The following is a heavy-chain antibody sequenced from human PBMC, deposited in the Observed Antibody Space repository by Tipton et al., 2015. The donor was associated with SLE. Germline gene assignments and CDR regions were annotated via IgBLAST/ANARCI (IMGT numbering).Heavy chain of an antibody. D-gene: IGHD2-2*01. Sequence: TLSLTCTVSGDSVSSGAYYWSWIRHHPGQGLEWIGYIYYSEVTQYNPSLKSRVTISVDTSKNQFSLKVNSVTAADTAVYYCARGVPPSTRYFDSWGQGTLVNVSS. CDR1: GDSVSSGAYY. CDR3: ARGVPPSTRYFDS. CDR2: IYYSEVT. J-gene: IGHJ4*02. V-gene: IGHV4-31*03.